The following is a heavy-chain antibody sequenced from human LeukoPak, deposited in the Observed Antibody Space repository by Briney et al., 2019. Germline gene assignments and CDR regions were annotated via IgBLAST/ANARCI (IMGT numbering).Heavy chain of an antibody. CDR2: INPSGGST. CDR3: AIGITGTTDY. CDR1: GYTFTSYY. J-gene: IGHJ4*02. D-gene: IGHD1-14*01. Sequence: ASVKVSCKASGYTFTSYYMHWVRQAPGQGLEWMGIINPSGGSTSYAQKFQGRVTITADKSTSTAYMELSSLRSEDTAVYYCAIGITGTTDYWGQGTLVTVSS. V-gene: IGHV1-46*01.